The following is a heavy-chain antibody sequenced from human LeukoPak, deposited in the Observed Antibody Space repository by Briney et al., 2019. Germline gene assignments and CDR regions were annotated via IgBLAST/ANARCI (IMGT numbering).Heavy chain of an antibody. CDR3: ARGGSDSDY. V-gene: IGHV3-7*04. CDR1: GFTFSNYW. D-gene: IGHD6-6*01. Sequence: GGSLRLSCEASGFTFSNYWMTWVRQAPGKGLEWVANIKQDGSDENYVDSVKGRFTISRDSGKNSLYLQMNSLRAEDTAVYYCARGGSDSDYWGQGTLVTVSS. CDR2: IKQDGSDE. J-gene: IGHJ4*02.